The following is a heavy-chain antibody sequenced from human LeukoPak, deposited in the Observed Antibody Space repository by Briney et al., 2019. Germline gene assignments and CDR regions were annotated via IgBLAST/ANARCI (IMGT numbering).Heavy chain of an antibody. D-gene: IGHD2-15*01. V-gene: IGHV3-30*18. CDR1: GVTFGDYY. Sequence: QPGRSLRLSCVASGVTFGDYYMHWVGQAPGKGLEWGGMISDDGEGKFYADCVRGRMTISTDKSKNTLFLQLNSLRADDTAVHFCAKELPGHWCFAYWGQGPLVTVSS. J-gene: IGHJ4*02. CDR2: ISDDGEGK. CDR3: AKELPGHWCFAY.